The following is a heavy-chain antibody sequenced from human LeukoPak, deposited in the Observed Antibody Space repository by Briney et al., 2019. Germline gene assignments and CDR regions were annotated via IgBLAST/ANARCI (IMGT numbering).Heavy chain of an antibody. J-gene: IGHJ3*02. CDR1: GFTFSNAW. V-gene: IGHV3-15*01. Sequence: PGGSLRLSXAASGFTFSNAWMSWVRQAPGKGLEWVGRIKSKTDGGTTDYAAPVKGRFTISRDDSKNTLYLQMNSLKTEDTAVYYCTSPRSWHDAFDIWGQGTMVTVSS. CDR3: TSPRSWHDAFDI. CDR2: IKSKTDGGTT. D-gene: IGHD6-13*01.